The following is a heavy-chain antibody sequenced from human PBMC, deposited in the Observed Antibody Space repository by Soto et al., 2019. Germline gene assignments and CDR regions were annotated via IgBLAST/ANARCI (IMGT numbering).Heavy chain of an antibody. CDR3: AKGFLSGGYCANGVCYHFDY. CDR1: GLTFSGYG. CDR2: MSYDGNNK. D-gene: IGHD2-8*01. Sequence: GGSLRLSCAASGLTFSGYGMHWVRQAPGKGLEWVAVMSYDGNNKYYADSVKGRFTVSRDNSRNTQYPQMNSLKVEDTAVYFCAKGFLSGGYCANGVCYHFDYWGQGTPVTVSS. J-gene: IGHJ4*02. V-gene: IGHV3-30*18.